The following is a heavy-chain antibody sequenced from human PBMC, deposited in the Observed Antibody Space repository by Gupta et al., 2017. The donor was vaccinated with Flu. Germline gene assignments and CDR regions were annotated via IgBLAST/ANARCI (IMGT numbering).Heavy chain of an antibody. CDR1: RFTFVDHA. V-gene: IGHV3-49*04. CDR3: TRTVGGSDSSVGD. J-gene: IGHJ4*02. D-gene: IGHD3-16*01. Sequence: DVQLVVFGRGLVRPGRSLLLPYTASRFTFVDHAMSWVRQAPGKGREWVGYRRSKAYGGARENDASWKGRFNISSDDSKSSAYLQMNSLENEDKAVYYCTRTVGGSDSSVGDGGQGILVSV. CDR2: RRSKAYGGAR.